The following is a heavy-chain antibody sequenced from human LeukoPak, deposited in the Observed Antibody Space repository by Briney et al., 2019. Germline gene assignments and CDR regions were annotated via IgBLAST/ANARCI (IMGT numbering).Heavy chain of an antibody. Sequence: GGSLRLSCAASGFAFSSYSMTWVRQPPGKGLEWVASISSSSSYIYNADSVKGRFTISRDNAKNSLYLQMNSLRAEDTAVYYCASQYGSGSYPLDYWGQGTLVTVSS. CDR3: ASQYGSGSYPLDY. V-gene: IGHV3-21*01. D-gene: IGHD3-10*01. CDR1: GFAFSSYS. J-gene: IGHJ4*02. CDR2: ISSSSSYI.